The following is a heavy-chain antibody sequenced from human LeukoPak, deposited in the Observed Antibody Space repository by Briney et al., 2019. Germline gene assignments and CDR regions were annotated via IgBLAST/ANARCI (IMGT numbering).Heavy chain of an antibody. CDR1: GFTFSSYA. Sequence: GGSLRLSCAASGFTFSSYAMSWVRQAPGKGLEWVSAISGSGGSTYYADSVKGRFTISRDNSKNTLYLQMNSLRAEDTAVYYCAKVPDSRYCSSTSCYGGPFDYWGRGTLVTVSS. D-gene: IGHD2-2*01. V-gene: IGHV3-23*01. CDR2: ISGSGGST. CDR3: AKVPDSRYCSSTSCYGGPFDY. J-gene: IGHJ4*02.